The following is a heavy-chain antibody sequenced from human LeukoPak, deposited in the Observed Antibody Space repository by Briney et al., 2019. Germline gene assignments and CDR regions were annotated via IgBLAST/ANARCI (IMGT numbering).Heavy chain of an antibody. CDR3: ASGPNEQWPKY. D-gene: IGHD6-19*01. CDR1: GFTFSSYA. V-gene: IGHV3-30-3*01. Sequence: GGSLRLSCAASGFTFSSYAMHWVRQAPGKGLEWVAVISYDGSNKYYADSVKGRFTISRDNSKNTLYLQMNSLRAEDTAVYYCASGPNEQWPKYWGQGTLVTVSS. J-gene: IGHJ4*02. CDR2: ISYDGSNK.